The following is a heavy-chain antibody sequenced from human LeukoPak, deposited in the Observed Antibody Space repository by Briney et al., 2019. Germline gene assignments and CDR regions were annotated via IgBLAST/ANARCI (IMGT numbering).Heavy chain of an antibody. V-gene: IGHV4-34*01. CDR3: ARVGADGSGFLFDY. CDR2: INHSGST. Sequence: SETLSLTCAVYGGSFSGYYWSWIRQPPGKGLEWIGEINHSGSTNYNPSLKSRVIISVDTSKNQFSLKLSSVTAADTAVYYCARVGADGSGFLFDYWGQGTLVTVSS. CDR1: GGSFSGYY. D-gene: IGHD3-10*01. J-gene: IGHJ4*02.